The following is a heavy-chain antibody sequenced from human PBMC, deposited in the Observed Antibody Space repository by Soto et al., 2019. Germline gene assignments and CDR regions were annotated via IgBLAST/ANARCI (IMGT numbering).Heavy chain of an antibody. CDR2: TRNKANSYTT. D-gene: IGHD5-18*01. V-gene: IGHV3-72*01. CDR1: GFTFSDHY. Sequence: GGSLRLSCAASGFTFSDHYMDWVRQAPGKGLEWVGRTRNKANSYTTEYAASVKGRFTISRDDSKNSLYLQMNSLKTEDTAVYYCARGPAAGYSYGGDYWGQGTLVTVSS. J-gene: IGHJ4*02. CDR3: ARGPAAGYSYGGDY.